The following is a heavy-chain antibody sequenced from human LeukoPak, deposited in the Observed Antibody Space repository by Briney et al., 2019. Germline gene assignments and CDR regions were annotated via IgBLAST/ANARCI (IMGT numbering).Heavy chain of an antibody. CDR2: ISYDGSNK. V-gene: IGHV3-30-3*01. J-gene: IGHJ4*02. CDR1: GFTFSSYA. D-gene: IGHD6-13*01. CDR3: ARAIAAAGTVY. Sequence: GRSLRLSCAASGFTFSSYAMHWVRQAPGKGLEWVAVISYDGSNKYYADSVKGRFTISRDNSKNTLYLQMNSLRAEDTAVYYCARAIAAAGTVYWGQGTLVTVSS.